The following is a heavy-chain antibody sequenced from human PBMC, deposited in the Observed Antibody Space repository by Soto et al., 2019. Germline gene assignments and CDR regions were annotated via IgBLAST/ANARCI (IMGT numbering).Heavy chain of an antibody. CDR2: ISSSSSTI. Sequence: GGSLRLSCAASGFTFSSYSMNWVRQAPGKGLEWVSYISSSSSTIYYADSVKGRFTISRDNAKNSLYLQMNSLRDEDTAVYYCARSTYSSSWQEFDYWGQGTLVTVSS. CDR3: ARSTYSSSWQEFDY. D-gene: IGHD6-13*01. V-gene: IGHV3-48*02. CDR1: GFTFSSYS. J-gene: IGHJ4*02.